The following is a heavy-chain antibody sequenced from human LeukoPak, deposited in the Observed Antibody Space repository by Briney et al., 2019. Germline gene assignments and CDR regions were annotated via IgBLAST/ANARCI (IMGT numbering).Heavy chain of an antibody. J-gene: IGHJ4*02. Sequence: GGSLRLSCAASGFTFSSYSMNWVRQAPGKGLEWVSSISSSSSYIYYADSVKGRFTISRDNAKNSLYLQMNSLRAEDTAVYYCATDIVVVAATVDYWGQGTLVTVSS. CDR3: ATDIVVVAATVDY. CDR2: ISSSSSYI. CDR1: GFTFSSYS. V-gene: IGHV3-21*01. D-gene: IGHD2-15*01.